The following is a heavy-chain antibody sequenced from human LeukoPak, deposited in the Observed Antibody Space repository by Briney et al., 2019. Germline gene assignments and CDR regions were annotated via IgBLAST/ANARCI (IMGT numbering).Heavy chain of an antibody. CDR2: IIPIFGTA. CDR1: GGTFSSYA. V-gene: IGHV1-69*13. J-gene: IGHJ4*02. CDR3: ARSAARRIYYFDY. Sequence: GASVKVSCKASGGTFSSYAISWVRQAPGQGLEWMGGIIPIFGTANYAQKFQGRVTITADESTSTAYMELSSLRSEDTAVYYCARSAARRIYYFDYWGQGTLVTVSS. D-gene: IGHD6-6*01.